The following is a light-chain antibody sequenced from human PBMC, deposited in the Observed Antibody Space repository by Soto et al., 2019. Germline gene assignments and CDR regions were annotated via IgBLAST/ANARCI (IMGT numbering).Light chain of an antibody. CDR2: GTS. J-gene: IGKJ1*01. CDR3: QQYGSSGT. V-gene: IGKV3-20*01. CDR1: QSVSSNS. Sequence: EIVLTQSPGTLSLSPGARAPLSCRASQSVSSNSLAWYQQKPGQAPRLLIYGTSSRATGIPDRFSGSGSGTDFTLTISRLEPEDFAVYYCQQYGSSGTFGQGTKVDNK.